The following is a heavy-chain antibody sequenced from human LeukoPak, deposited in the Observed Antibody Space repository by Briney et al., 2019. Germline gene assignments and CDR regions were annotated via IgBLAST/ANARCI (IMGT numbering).Heavy chain of an antibody. CDR1: GFPVSSNY. D-gene: IGHD4-17*01. V-gene: IGHV3-53*01. Sequence: GGSPRLSCAASGFPVSSNYMNWVRQAPGKGLGWGSTIYSGGGAYYADSVEGRFTISRDSSKNTVNLQLNSLRAEDTAVYYCARGASYGDYLSRYGLDVWGQGTTVTVSS. J-gene: IGHJ6*02. CDR2: IYSGGGA. CDR3: ARGASYGDYLSRYGLDV.